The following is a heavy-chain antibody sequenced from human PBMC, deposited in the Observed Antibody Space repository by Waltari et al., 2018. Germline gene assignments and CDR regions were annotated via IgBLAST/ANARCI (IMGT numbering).Heavy chain of an antibody. V-gene: IGHV4-4*07. CDR1: GGSLNGYY. CDR3: ARSIVVVPAANYYYYYYYMDV. J-gene: IGHJ6*03. CDR2: IYPSGIT. Sequence: QVQLQESGPGLLKPSETLSLSCTVSGGSLNGYYWSWIRQPAGEGLEWVGRIYPSGITNYNPPLKSRVTMSVATSRNQFSLKLTSVTGADTAIYYCARSIVVVPAANYYYYYYYMDVWGKGTTVTISS. D-gene: IGHD2-2*01.